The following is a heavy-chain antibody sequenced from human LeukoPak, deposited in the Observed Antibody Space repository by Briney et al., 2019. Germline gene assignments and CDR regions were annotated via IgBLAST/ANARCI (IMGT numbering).Heavy chain of an antibody. D-gene: IGHD3-22*01. J-gene: IGHJ3*02. V-gene: IGHV1-24*01. CDR1: GYTPTELS. CDR2: FDPEDGET. CDR3: ATTVVVIQSDAFDI. Sequence: ASVTVSCKVSGYTPTELSMHWVRQAPGKGLEWMRGFDPEDGETIYAQKFQGRVTMTEDTSTDTAYMELSSLRSEDTAVYYCATTVVVIQSDAFDIWGQGTMVTVSS.